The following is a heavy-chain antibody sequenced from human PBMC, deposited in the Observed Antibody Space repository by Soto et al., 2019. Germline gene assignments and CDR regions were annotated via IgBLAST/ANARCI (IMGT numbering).Heavy chain of an antibody. D-gene: IGHD1-26*01. J-gene: IGHJ6*04. V-gene: IGHV3-48*02. Sequence: GGSLRLSCVASAFTFSGYSMNWVRQAPGKGLEWVSYISSSSNTIYYADSVKGRFTISRDNAKNSLYLQMNSLKDEDTAVYYCGRAKYSENYRYYYYGMDVGGKGPTVTVPS. CDR1: AFTFSGYS. CDR2: ISSSSNTI. CDR3: GRAKYSENYRYYYYGMDV.